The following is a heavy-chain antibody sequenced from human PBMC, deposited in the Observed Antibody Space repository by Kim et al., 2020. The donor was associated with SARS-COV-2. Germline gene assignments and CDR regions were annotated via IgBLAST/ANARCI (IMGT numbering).Heavy chain of an antibody. CDR1: GYSFTSYW. V-gene: IGHV5-10-1*01. D-gene: IGHD1-26*01. Sequence: GESLKISCKGSGYSFTSYWISWVRQMPGKGLEWMGRIDPSDSYTNYSPSFQGHVTISADKSISTAYLQWSSLKASDTAMYYCARLTWELGRGNWFDPWGQGTLVTVSS. CDR2: IDPSDSYT. J-gene: IGHJ5*02. CDR3: ARLTWELGRGNWFDP.